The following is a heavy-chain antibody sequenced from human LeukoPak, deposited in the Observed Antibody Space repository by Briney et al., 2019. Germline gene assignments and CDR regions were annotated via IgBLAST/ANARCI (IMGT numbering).Heavy chain of an antibody. CDR2: INAGNGNT. V-gene: IGHV1-3*01. J-gene: IGHJ4*02. Sequence: GASVKVSCKASGYTFTSYAMHWVRQAPGQRLEGMGWINAGNGNTKYSQKFQSRVTITRDTSASTAYMELSSLRSEDTAVYYCARGPYCSGGSCYHFDYWGQGTLVTVSS. CDR3: ARGPYCSGGSCYHFDY. CDR1: GYTFTSYA. D-gene: IGHD2-15*01.